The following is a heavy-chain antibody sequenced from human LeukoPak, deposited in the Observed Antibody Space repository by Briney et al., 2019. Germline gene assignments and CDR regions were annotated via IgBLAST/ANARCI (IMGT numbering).Heavy chain of an antibody. Sequence: GGSLRLSCAASGFTVSNNYMSWVRQAPGKGLEWVSIIYSGGSTYYADSVKGRFTISRDSSKNTLYLQMNSLRAEDTAVYYCARDPNYIVTHYWGQGTLVTVSS. J-gene: IGHJ4*02. CDR1: GFTVSNNY. V-gene: IGHV3-53*01. CDR3: ARDPNYIVTHY. CDR2: IYSGGST. D-gene: IGHD2-15*01.